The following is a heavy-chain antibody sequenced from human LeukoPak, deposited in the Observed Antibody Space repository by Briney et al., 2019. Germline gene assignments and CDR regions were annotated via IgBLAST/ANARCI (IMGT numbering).Heavy chain of an antibody. Sequence: GSLRLSCSASGFTFSYYWMTWVRQATGKGLEWVANINQDGSEKYYVDSVKGRFTISRDNAKNSLYLQMNSLRAEDTAMYYCARDLVDSGSPSPPGFWGQGTLVTVSS. V-gene: IGHV3-7*01. CDR1: GFTFSYYW. CDR3: ARDLVDSGSPSPPGF. CDR2: INQDGSEK. J-gene: IGHJ4*02. D-gene: IGHD1-26*01.